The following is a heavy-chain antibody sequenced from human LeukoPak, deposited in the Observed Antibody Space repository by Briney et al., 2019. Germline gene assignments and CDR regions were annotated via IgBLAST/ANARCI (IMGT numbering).Heavy chain of an antibody. V-gene: IGHV3-21*01. CDR1: GFTFSNYN. CDR3: ARPGTAPADPFDY. J-gene: IGHJ4*02. D-gene: IGHD6-13*01. Sequence: GESLKISCAASGFTFSNYNINWVRQAPGKGLEWVTSITSGSTYIYYADSVKGRFTVSRDNAKSSVFLQMNSLRAEDTAVYFCARPGTAPADPFDYWGQGTLVTVSS. CDR2: ITSGSTYI.